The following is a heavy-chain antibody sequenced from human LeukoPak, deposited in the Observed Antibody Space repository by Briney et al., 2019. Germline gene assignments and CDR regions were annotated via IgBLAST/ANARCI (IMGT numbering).Heavy chain of an antibody. CDR3: ARRRWVGDY. D-gene: IGHD4-23*01. CDR2: ISYDGSNK. CDR1: GFTFSSYS. Sequence: GRSLRLSCAASGFTFSSYSMHWVRQAPGKWLEWVAVISYDGSNKYYADSVKGRFTISRDNCKNSLYLQMNSLRAEDMAVYYCARRRWVGDYWGQGTLVTVSS. V-gene: IGHV3-30-3*01. J-gene: IGHJ4*02.